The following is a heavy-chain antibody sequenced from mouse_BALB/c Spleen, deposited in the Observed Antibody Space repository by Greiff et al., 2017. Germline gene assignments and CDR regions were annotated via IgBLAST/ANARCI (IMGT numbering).Heavy chain of an antibody. CDR3: ASGWLLRYFDV. Sequence: VQLQQSGAELARPGASVKMSCKASGYTFTSYTMHWVKQRPGQGLEWIGYINPSSGYTNYNQKFKDKATLTADKSSSTAYMQLSSLTSEDSAVYYCASGWLLRYFDVWGAGTTVTVSS. CDR1: GYTFTSYT. J-gene: IGHJ1*01. V-gene: IGHV1-4*01. CDR2: INPSSGYT. D-gene: IGHD2-3*01.